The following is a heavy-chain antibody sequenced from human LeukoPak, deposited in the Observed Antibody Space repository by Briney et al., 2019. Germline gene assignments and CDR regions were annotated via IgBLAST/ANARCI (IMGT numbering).Heavy chain of an antibody. CDR1: GLTFSSYS. V-gene: IGHV3-21*01. Sequence: PGGSLRLSCAASGLTFSSYSMNWVRQPPGKGLEWASSISSSGSNTYYADSVNGRFIISRDHTKHSLYLQITSLTTAHLAVFFCASLGRNGVELSSGYWGQRTLVTLPT. CDR3: ASLGRNGVELSSGY. J-gene: IGHJ4*02. D-gene: IGHD1-7*01. CDR2: ISSSGSNT.